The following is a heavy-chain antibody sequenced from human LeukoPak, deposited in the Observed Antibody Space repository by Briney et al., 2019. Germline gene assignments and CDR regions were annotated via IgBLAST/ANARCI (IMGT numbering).Heavy chain of an antibody. CDR2: ISSSGTTI. V-gene: IGHV3-48*01. J-gene: IGHJ3*02. CDR3: AREYSSSSGRAFDI. D-gene: IGHD6-6*01. Sequence: PGGSLRLSCAASGFTFSSYSINWVRQAQGKGLGWVSYISSSGTTIYYEDSVKGRFTSSRDNAKNSLYLQMNSLRAEDTAVYYCAREYSSSSGRAFDIWGQGTMVTV. CDR1: GFTFSSYS.